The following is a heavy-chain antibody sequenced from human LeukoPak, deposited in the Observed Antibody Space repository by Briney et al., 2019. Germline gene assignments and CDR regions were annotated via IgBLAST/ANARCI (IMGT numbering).Heavy chain of an antibody. CDR1: GFTFSTYA. D-gene: IGHD1-26*01. J-gene: IGHJ3*02. V-gene: IGHV3-23*01. Sequence: GGSLRLSCAASGFTFSTYAMSWVRQAPGQGLEWVSAITGSGGSTYYADSVKGRFTISRDNSKNTLYLQMNSLRAEDTAVYYCPKALVGATAHAFDIWGQGTMVTVSS. CDR3: PKALVGATAHAFDI. CDR2: ITGSGGST.